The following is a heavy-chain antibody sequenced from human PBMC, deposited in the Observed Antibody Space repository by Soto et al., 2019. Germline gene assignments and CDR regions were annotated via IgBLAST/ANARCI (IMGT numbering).Heavy chain of an antibody. CDR2: ISYDGSNQ. V-gene: IGHV3-30*18. CDR1: VFTFNIHG. J-gene: IGHJ4*02. Sequence: PGRSRRRSCSASVFTFNIHGMHWVRQAPDKGLEWVALISYDGSNQYYADSVKGRFTISRDNSKNTLFLQMNSLRADDTAVYYCAKDQASGQGSFDAWGQGTLVTVS. CDR3: AKDQASGQGSFDA.